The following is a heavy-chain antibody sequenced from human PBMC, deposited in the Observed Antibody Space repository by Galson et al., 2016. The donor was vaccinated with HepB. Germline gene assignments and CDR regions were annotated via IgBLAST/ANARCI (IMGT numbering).Heavy chain of an antibody. J-gene: IGHJ4*02. CDR1: AFTFSRYS. CDR2: INEDGSVK. D-gene: IGHD3-10*01. CDR3: VRSFGGGAFDY. Sequence: SLRLSCAASAFTFSRYSMSWVRQAPGKGLQWVANINEDGSVKYYVDSVRGRFTISRDNAETSVFLQLDSLTSDDTALYFCVRSFGGGAFDYWGQGTRPTVSS. V-gene: IGHV3-7*01.